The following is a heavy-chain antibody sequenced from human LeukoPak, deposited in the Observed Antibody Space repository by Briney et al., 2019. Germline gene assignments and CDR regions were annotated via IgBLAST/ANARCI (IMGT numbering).Heavy chain of an antibody. D-gene: IGHD2-15*01. CDR3: ARDRRYCSGGSCYRAFDI. CDR1: GGSISSYY. V-gene: IGHV4-59*01. J-gene: IGHJ3*02. Sequence: SETLSLTCTVSGGSISSYYWSWIRQPPGKGLEWIGYIYYSGSTNYNPSLESRVTISVDTSKNQFSLKLSSVTAADTAVYYCARDRRYCSGGSCYRAFDIWGQGTMVTVSS. CDR2: IYYSGST.